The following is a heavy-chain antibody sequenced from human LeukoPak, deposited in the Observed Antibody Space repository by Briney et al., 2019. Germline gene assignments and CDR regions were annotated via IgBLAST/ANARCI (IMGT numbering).Heavy chain of an antibody. CDR1: GGAISGYY. CDR3: ARRAFALDV. V-gene: IGHV4-59*01. Sequence: SETLSLTCTVSGGAISGYYWSWIRQPPGKGLEWIGYIFYTGSTNYSPSLKTRVTISLDTSKNQFSLKVTSVTAADTALYYCARRAFALDVWGQGTTVTVSS. J-gene: IGHJ6*02. CDR2: IFYTGST.